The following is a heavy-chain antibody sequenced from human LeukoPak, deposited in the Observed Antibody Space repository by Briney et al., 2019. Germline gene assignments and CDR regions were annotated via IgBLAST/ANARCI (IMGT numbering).Heavy chain of an antibody. CDR2: INHSGSPNYNPA. CDR3: ARHPSLPIVVVPEHYFVY. CDR1: GGSFSGYY. V-gene: IGHV4-34*01. J-gene: IGHJ4*02. D-gene: IGHD2-2*01. Sequence: SETLSLTCAVYGGSFSGYYWSWIRQPPGKGLQWIGDINHSGSPNYNPANYNPSLKSRVTISVDTSKNQFSLKLTSVTAADTAVYYCARHPSLPIVVVPEHYFVYWGQGTLVTVSA.